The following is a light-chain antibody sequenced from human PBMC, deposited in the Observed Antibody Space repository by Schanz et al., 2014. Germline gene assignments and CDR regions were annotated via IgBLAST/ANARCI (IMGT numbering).Light chain of an antibody. Sequence: QSVLTQPPSMSGAPGQRVTISCTGNSSNIGSGYDVHWYQCLPGTAPKLLIYDNNNRPSGVPDRFSGSKSGNTASLTISGLQAEDEADYYCCSYAGSYTWVFGGGTKLTVL. CDR1: SSNIGSGYD. CDR3: CSYAGSYTWV. V-gene: IGLV1-40*01. CDR2: DNN. J-gene: IGLJ3*02.